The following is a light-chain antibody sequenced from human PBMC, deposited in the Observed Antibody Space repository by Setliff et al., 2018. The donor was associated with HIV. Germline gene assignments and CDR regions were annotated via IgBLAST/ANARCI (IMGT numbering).Light chain of an antibody. V-gene: IGLV3-21*04. J-gene: IGLJ1*01. CDR1: NIGSKS. Sequence: SYELTQPPSVSVAPGKTARITCGGNNIGSKSVHWYQQKPGQAPVLVIYYDSDRPSGIPERFSGSNSGNTATLTLSRVEAGDEADYYCQVWDSSSDQYVFGAGTKVTV. CDR2: YDS. CDR3: QVWDSSSDQYV.